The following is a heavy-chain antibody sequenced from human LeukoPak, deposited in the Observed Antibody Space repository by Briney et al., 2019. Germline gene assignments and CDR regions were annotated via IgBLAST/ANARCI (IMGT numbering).Heavy chain of an antibody. D-gene: IGHD2-2*01. CDR2: IYSGGST. Sequence: PGGSLRLSCAASGFTVSSNYMSWVRQAPGKGLEWVSVIYSGGSTYYADSVKGRFTISRDNSKNTLYLQVNSLRAEDTAVYFCAKDVPVAYFDYWGQGTLVTVSS. CDR3: AKDVPVAYFDY. J-gene: IGHJ4*02. V-gene: IGHV3-66*01. CDR1: GFTVSSNY.